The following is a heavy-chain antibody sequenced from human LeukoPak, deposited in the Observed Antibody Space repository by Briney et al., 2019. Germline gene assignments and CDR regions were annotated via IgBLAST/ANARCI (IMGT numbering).Heavy chain of an antibody. D-gene: IGHD3-10*01. Sequence: ASVKVSCKASGYTFTSYDIHWVRQATGQGLEWMGWMNPNSGNTGYAQKFQGRVTMTRNPSISTAYMELSSLRSEDTAVYYCARMAPFYGSGSYYSYNWFDPWGQGTLVTVSS. CDR2: MNPNSGNT. J-gene: IGHJ5*02. V-gene: IGHV1-8*01. CDR3: ARMAPFYGSGSYYSYNWFDP. CDR1: GYTFTSYD.